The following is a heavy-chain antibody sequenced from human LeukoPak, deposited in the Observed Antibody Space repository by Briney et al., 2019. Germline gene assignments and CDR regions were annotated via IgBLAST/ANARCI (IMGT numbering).Heavy chain of an antibody. D-gene: IGHD2-21*02. V-gene: IGHV3-74*01. CDR2: IFTDGSTT. Sequence: GGSLRLSCVASEFNFFSYGIQWVRQAPGKGLVWVSRIFTDGSTTSYADSVKGRFTISRDNAKNTLYLEMKSLRVEDTAVYYCARELPREVTLDYWGQGTLVTVSP. J-gene: IGHJ4*01. CDR1: EFNFFSYG. CDR3: ARELPREVTLDY.